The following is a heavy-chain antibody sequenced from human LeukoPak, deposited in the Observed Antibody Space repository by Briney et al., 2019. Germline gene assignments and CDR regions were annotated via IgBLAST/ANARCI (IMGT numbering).Heavy chain of an antibody. CDR1: GYSFTSYW. Sequence: GESLKISCKGSGYSFTSYWIGWVRQLPGKDLEWMGIIYPGDSDTRYSPSFQGQVTISADKSVSTAYLQWSSLKASDTAMYYCARPGVGATNAFDIWGQGTMVTVSS. V-gene: IGHV5-51*01. CDR3: ARPGVGATNAFDI. D-gene: IGHD1-26*01. CDR2: IYPGDSDT. J-gene: IGHJ3*02.